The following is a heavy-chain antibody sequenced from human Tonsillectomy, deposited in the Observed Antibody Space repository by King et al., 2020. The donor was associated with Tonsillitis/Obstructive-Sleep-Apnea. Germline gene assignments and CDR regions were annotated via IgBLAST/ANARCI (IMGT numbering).Heavy chain of an antibody. CDR2: IWYDGSQK. Sequence: VQLVESGGGVVQPGRSLRLSCAASGFPFDSHGAHGVRQPPGKGLGGVAVIWYDGSQKYYTDSVKGRFSISRDNSENTLFLQMDSLRAEDTAVYYCARGYSSGYYYYMDVWGKGTTVTVYS. CDR3: ARGYSSGYYYYMDV. V-gene: IGHV3-33*01. CDR1: GFPFDSHG. D-gene: IGHD3-10*01. J-gene: IGHJ6*03.